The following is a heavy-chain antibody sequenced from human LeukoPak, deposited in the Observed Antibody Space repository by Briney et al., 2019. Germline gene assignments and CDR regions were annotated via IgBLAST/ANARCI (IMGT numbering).Heavy chain of an antibody. D-gene: IGHD4-23*01. Sequence: PSETLSLTCTGYGGSFSGYYWSWIRQPPGKGLEWIGEINHSGSTNYNPSLKSRVTILVDTSKNQFSLKLSSVTAADTAVYYCARGPYGNSGDYWGRGTLVTVSS. J-gene: IGHJ4*02. V-gene: IGHV4-34*01. CDR1: GGSFSGYY. CDR2: INHSGST. CDR3: ARGPYGNSGDY.